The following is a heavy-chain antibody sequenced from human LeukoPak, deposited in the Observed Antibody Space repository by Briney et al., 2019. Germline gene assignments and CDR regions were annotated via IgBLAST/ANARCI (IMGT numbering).Heavy chain of an antibody. CDR1: GCSISSYY. Sequence: SETLSLTCTVSGCSISSYYWSWIRQPAGKGLEWIGRIYTSGSTNYNPSLKSRVTMSVDTSKNQFSLKLSSVTAADTAVYYCASSPNWNYARGAFDIWGQGTMVTVSS. CDR3: ASSPNWNYARGAFDI. V-gene: IGHV4-4*07. CDR2: IYTSGST. J-gene: IGHJ3*02. D-gene: IGHD1-7*01.